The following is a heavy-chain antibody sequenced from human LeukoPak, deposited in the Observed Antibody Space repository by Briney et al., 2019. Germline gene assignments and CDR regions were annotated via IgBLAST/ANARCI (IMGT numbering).Heavy chain of an antibody. J-gene: IGHJ4*02. CDR3: ARDYDSSGYSIFF. V-gene: IGHV3-30-3*01. Sequence: GGSLRLSCAASGFTFSSYAMHWVRQAPGKGLEWVAVISYVGSNKYYADSVKGRFTISRDNSKNTLYLQMNSLRAEDTAVYYCARDYDSSGYSIFFWGQGTLVTVSS. CDR2: ISYVGSNK. D-gene: IGHD3-22*01. CDR1: GFTFSSYA.